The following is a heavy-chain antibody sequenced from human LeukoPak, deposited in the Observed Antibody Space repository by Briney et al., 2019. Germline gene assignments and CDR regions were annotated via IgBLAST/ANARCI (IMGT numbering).Heavy chain of an antibody. CDR2: INPNSGGT. CDR1: GYTFTGYY. CDR3: ARDGWELPPYYFDY. V-gene: IGHV1-2*02. D-gene: IGHD1-26*01. Sequence: ASVKVSCKASGYTFTGYYMHWVRQAPGRGLEWMGWINPNSGGTNYAQKFQGRVTMTRDTSISTAYMELSRLRSDDTAVYYCARDGWELPPYYFDYWGQGTLVTVSS. J-gene: IGHJ4*02.